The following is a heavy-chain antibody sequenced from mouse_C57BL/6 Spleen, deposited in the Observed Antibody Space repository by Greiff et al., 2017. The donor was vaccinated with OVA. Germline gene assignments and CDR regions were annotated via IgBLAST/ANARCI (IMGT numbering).Heavy chain of an antibody. D-gene: IGHD2-2*01. Sequence: VQLQQSGAELVRPGTSVKVSCKASGYAFTNYLIEWVKQRPGQGLEWIGVINPGSGGTNYNEKFKGKATLTADKSSSTAYMQLSSLTSEDAAVYFCARWLEYFDYWGQGTTLTVSS. V-gene: IGHV1-54*01. CDR3: ARWLEYFDY. CDR2: INPGSGGT. J-gene: IGHJ2*01. CDR1: GYAFTNYL.